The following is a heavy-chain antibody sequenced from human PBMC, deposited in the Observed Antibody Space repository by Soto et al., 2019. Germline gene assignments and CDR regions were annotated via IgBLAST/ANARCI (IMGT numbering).Heavy chain of an antibody. V-gene: IGHV2-5*02. D-gene: IGHD2-15*01. CDR2: IYWDDDK. Sequence: QITLKESGPTLVKPTQTLTLTCTFSGFSLSTSGVAVSWIRQPPGKALEWLALIYWDDDKRYNPTLKTRLTIPEDLSKSQVDPARTAMDQVDPARYYCAHFVSSSPAGEVDPLCYGSRVTVSP. CDR1: GFSLSTSGVA. CDR3: AHFVSSSPAGEVDP. J-gene: IGHJ5*02.